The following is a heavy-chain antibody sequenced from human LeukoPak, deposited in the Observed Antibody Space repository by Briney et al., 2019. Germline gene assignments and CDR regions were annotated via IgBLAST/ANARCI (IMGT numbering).Heavy chain of an antibody. Sequence: PGLSLRLSCAASGFTFSSYGMHCASQARGKGLEWVAVISYDGSNKYYADSVKGRFTISRDNSKNTLYLQMNSLRAEDTAVYYCAKLLLWFGELLDDAFDIWGQGTMVTVSS. CDR1: GFTFSSYG. J-gene: IGHJ3*02. CDR2: ISYDGSNK. V-gene: IGHV3-30*18. D-gene: IGHD3-10*01. CDR3: AKLLLWFGELLDDAFDI.